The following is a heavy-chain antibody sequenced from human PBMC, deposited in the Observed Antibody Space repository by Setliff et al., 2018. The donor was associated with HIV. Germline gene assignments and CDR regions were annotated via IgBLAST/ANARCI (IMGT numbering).Heavy chain of an antibody. V-gene: IGHV3-7*03. CDR3: VRDGYNNWDLDH. Sequence: PVGSLRLSCAGSGFSFSSYWMTWVRQAPGKGLEWVANINQNGGSRNYVDSGKGRFTISRDSTKNSLYLQMNSLRAEDTAMYYCVRDGYNNWDLDHWGQGTLVTVSS. J-gene: IGHJ4*02. D-gene: IGHD5-12*01. CDR2: INQNGGSR. CDR1: GFSFSSYW.